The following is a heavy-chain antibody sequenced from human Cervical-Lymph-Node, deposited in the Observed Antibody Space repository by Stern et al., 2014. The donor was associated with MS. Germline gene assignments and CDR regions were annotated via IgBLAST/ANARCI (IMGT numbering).Heavy chain of an antibody. Sequence: QITLKESGPALVKPTQTLTLTCTFSGFSLNTSGMCVSWIRQPPGKALEWLVPIHWDDDKYYSTSLKTRLTISKDTSKNQVVLTMTNMDPVDTATYYCARSPLLKGDIHGFDYWGQGTLVTVSS. CDR3: ARSPLLKGDIHGFDY. CDR1: GFSLNTSGMC. J-gene: IGHJ4*02. D-gene: IGHD1-26*01. CDR2: IHWDDDK. V-gene: IGHV2-70*01.